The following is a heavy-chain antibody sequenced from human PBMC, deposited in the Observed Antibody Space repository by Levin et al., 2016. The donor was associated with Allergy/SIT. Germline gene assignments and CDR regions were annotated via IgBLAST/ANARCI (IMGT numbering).Heavy chain of an antibody. D-gene: IGHD4-17*01. CDR2: IYYSGST. CDR3: ARRHDYGDYGNWFDP. J-gene: IGHJ5*02. Sequence: WIRQPPGKGLEWIGSIYYSGSTYYNPSLKSRVTISVDTSKNQFSLKLSSVTAADTAVYYCARRHDYGDYGNWFDPWGQGTLVTVSS. V-gene: IGHV4-39*01.